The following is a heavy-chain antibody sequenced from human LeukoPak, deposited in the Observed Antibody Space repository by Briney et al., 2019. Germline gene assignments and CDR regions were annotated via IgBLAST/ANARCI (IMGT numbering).Heavy chain of an antibody. V-gene: IGHV3-21*01. CDR1: GFTFSSYA. D-gene: IGHD1-26*01. J-gene: IGHJ3*02. Sequence: GGSLRLSCAASGFTFSSYAMSWVRQAPGKGLEWVPSISSSSSYIYYADSVKGRFTISRDNAKNSLYLQMNSLRAEDTAVYYCARAPGWEQLGVDAFDIWGQGTMVTVSS. CDR2: ISSSSSYI. CDR3: ARAPGWEQLGVDAFDI.